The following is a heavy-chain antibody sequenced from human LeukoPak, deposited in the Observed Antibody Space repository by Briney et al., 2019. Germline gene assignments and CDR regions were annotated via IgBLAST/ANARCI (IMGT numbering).Heavy chain of an antibody. CDR1: GFTVSSSY. CDR3: AKEKKNYGSGSLEY. J-gene: IGHJ4*02. D-gene: IGHD3-10*01. CDR2: IYSGGST. V-gene: IGHV3-53*01. Sequence: PGGSLRLSCAASGFTVSSSYMSWVRQAPGKGLEWVSVIYSGGSTHYADSVKGRFTISRDNSKNTLYLQMNSLRAEDTAVYYCAKEKKNYGSGSLEYWGQGTLVTVSS.